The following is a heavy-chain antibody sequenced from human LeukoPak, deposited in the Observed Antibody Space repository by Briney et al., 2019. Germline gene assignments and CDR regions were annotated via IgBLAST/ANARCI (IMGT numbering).Heavy chain of an antibody. D-gene: IGHD6-13*01. J-gene: IGHJ4*02. CDR2: IYSGGST. V-gene: IGHV3-53*01. Sequence: GGSLRLSCAASGLTVSSNYMSWVRQAPGKGLEWVSFIYSGGSTYYADSVKGRSTISRDNSKNTLYLQMNSLRAEDTAVYYCARAYSSSWYRLDYWGQGTLVTVSS. CDR1: GLTVSSNY. CDR3: ARAYSSSWYRLDY.